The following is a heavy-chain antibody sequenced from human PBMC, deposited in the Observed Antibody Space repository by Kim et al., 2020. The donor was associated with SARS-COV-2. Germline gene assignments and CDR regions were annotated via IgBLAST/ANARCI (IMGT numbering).Heavy chain of an antibody. CDR3: ISRAGYSNHDY. J-gene: IGHJ4*02. Sequence: TVYAASVKGRFTISREDSTNTAYLKMNSLKTEDTAVYYCISRAGYSNHDYWGQGTLVTVSS. V-gene: IGHV3-73*01. D-gene: IGHD6-13*01. CDR2: T.